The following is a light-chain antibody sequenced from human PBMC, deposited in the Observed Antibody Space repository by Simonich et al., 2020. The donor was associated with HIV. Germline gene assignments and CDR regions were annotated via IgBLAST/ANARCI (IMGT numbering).Light chain of an antibody. J-gene: IGKJ3*01. V-gene: IGKV3-20*01. CDR2: GAS. CDR1: QSVTANY. Sequence: EIVLTQSPGTLSLSPGERATLPCRASQSVTANYLAWYQPKPGQAPSLLIYGASSRATCIPDRFSGSGSGTDFTLTISRLAPEDFAVYFCQQYGSSPFTFGPGTKVDI. CDR3: QQYGSSPFT.